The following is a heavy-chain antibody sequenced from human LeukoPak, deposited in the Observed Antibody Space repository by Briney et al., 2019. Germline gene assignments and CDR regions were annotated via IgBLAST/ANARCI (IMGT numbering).Heavy chain of an antibody. CDR2: IYYSGST. J-gene: IGHJ4*02. CDR3: AREYGSGSYIDY. CDR1: GGSISSGGYY. D-gene: IGHD3-10*01. V-gene: IGHV4-31*03. Sequence: PSETLSHTCTVSGGSISSGGYYWSWIRQHPGKGLEWIGYIYYSGSTYYNPSLKSRVTISVDTSKNQFSLKLSSVTAADTAVYYCAREYGSGSYIDYWGQGTLVTVSS.